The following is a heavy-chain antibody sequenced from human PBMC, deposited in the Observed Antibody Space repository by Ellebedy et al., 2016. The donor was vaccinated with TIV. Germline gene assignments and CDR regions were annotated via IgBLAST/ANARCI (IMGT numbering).Heavy chain of an antibody. CDR2: IWFDGSNK. V-gene: IGHV3-33*08. CDR1: GFTFSSYG. J-gene: IGHJ6*02. D-gene: IGHD2-21*02. CDR3: ARDRVNFGGDCYFSYAYYGMDV. Sequence: PGGSLRLSCAASGFTFSSYGMHWVRQAPGKGLEWVAVIWFDGSNKYHAASVKGRFNISRDNSKNTLYLQMNSLRDEDTAVYSCARDRVNFGGDCYFSYAYYGMDVWGQGTTVTVSS.